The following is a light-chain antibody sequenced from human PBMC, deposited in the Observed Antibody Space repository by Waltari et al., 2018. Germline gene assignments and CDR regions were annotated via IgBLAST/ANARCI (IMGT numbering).Light chain of an antibody. Sequence: IVMTQSPATLSLSQGERAALSCRASQNISTNLAWYQQKPGQAPRLLIYGASTRATGVPGRFSGSGSGIEFTLTGSSLQPEDFAVYYCLQYNKWPALTFGGGTKVEIK. CDR3: LQYNKWPALT. CDR1: QNISTN. CDR2: GAS. J-gene: IGKJ4*01. V-gene: IGKV3-15*01.